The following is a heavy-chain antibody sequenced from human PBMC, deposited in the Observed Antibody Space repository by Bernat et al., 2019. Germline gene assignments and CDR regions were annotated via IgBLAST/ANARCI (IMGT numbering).Heavy chain of an antibody. CDR1: GYTFSSYT. D-gene: IGHD2-15*01. V-gene: IGHV1-3*01. CDR3: ARDYSDGVDY. Sequence: QVQLVQSGAEVKKPGASVKVSCKASGYTFSSYTIHWVRQAPGQRLEWMGWINAGTGNTKYSQKFQGRVTITRDTSASTAYLDLSSLRSEDTAVYFFARDYSDGVDYWGQGTLVTVSS. CDR2: INAGTGNT. J-gene: IGHJ4*02.